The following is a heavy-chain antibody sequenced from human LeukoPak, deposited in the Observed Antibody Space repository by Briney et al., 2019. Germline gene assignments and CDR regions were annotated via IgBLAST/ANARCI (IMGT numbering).Heavy chain of an antibody. V-gene: IGHV1-46*01. CDR2: INPSGGST. CDR1: GYAFTSYY. J-gene: IGHJ5*02. Sequence: ASVKVSCKAPGYAFTSYYMHWVRQAPGQGLEWMGIINPSGGSTSYAQKFQGRVTMTRDTSTSTVYMELSSLRSEDTAVYYCARGDYDILTGYSYNWFDPWGQGTLVTVSS. D-gene: IGHD3-9*01. CDR3: ARGDYDILTGYSYNWFDP.